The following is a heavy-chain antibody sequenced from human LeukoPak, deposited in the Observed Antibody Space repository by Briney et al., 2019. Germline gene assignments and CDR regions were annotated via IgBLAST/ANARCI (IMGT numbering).Heavy chain of an antibody. D-gene: IGHD3-10*01. CDR2: INHSGST. V-gene: IGHV4-34*01. CDR1: GGSFSGYY. CDR3: ARVEYYYGSGKDDWFDP. Sequence: PSETLSLTCAVYGGSFSGYYWSWIRQPPGKGLEWIGEINHSGSTNYNPSLKSRVTISVDTSKNQFSLKLSSVTAADTAVYYCARVEYYYGSGKDDWFDPWDQGTLFTVSS. J-gene: IGHJ5*02.